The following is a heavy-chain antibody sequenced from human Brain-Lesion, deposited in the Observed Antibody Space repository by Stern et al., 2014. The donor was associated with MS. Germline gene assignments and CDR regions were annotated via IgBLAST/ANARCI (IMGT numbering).Heavy chain of an antibody. V-gene: IGHV3-53*04. J-gene: IGHJ6*02. D-gene: IGHD5-12*01. Sequence: EVPLEESGGGLVQPGGSLRLSCAASGLTVANEYMSWVRQAPGKGPEWVSLIYASRTTAYADSVKGRFIIARHNSENTLSLQMNSLRPEDTAVYYCAREGGDDDDYYGLDVWGPGTTVTVSS. CDR3: AREGGDDDDYYGLDV. CDR1: GLTVANEY. CDR2: IYASRTT.